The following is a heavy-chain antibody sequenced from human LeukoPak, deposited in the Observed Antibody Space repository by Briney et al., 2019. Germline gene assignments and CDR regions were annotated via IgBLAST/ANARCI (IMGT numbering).Heavy chain of an antibody. CDR3: AMSHDYYDSSGYYYFDY. CDR2: INPNNGGT. D-gene: IGHD3-22*01. V-gene: IGHV1-2*02. CDR1: GYTFTGYY. J-gene: IGHJ4*02. Sequence: ASVKVSCKAFGYTFTGYYLHWVRQAPGQGLEWMGWINPNNGGTNYAQKFQGRATMTRDTSISTAYMELSRLRSDDTAVYYCAMSHDYYDSSGYYYFDYWGQGTLVTVSS.